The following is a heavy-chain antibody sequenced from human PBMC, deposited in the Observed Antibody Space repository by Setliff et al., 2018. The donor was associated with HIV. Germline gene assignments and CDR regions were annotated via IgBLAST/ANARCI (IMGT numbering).Heavy chain of an antibody. CDR1: GGSISSYY. J-gene: IGHJ4*02. V-gene: IGHV4-4*07. D-gene: IGHD3-9*01. CDR2: IYTSGST. CDR3: ARQTWEYYDTLTGYYRSPKNFDS. Sequence: SETLSLTCTVSGGSISSYYWSWIRQPAGKGLEWIGRIYTSGSTNYNPSLQSRVTISIDPSKNQFSLRLSSVTAADTAIYYCARQTWEYYDTLTGYYRSPKNFDSWGQGTLVTVSS.